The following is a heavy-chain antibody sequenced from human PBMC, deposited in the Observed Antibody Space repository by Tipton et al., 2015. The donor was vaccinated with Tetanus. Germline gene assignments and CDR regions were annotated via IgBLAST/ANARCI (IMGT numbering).Heavy chain of an antibody. J-gene: IGHJ4*02. Sequence: SLRLSCAASGFTVSSNYMTWVRQAPGKGLEWVSLIYSGGNTYYADSVKGRFTISRDNAKSSLFLQMNGLRAEDTAIYYCTSGNTFDYWGQGTLLTVSS. CDR3: TSGNTFDY. CDR1: GFTVSSNY. D-gene: IGHD2/OR15-2a*01. CDR2: IYSGGNT. V-gene: IGHV3-53*01.